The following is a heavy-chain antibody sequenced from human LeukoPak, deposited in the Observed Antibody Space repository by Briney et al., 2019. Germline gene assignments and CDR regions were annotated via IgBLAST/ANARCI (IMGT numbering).Heavy chain of an antibody. J-gene: IGHJ4*02. V-gene: IGHV4-30-4*01. CDR3: ARGGGGEGY. CDR1: GASIRSGDYY. CDR2: IYYSGST. Sequence: PSETLSLTCTVSGASIRSGDYYWSWIRQPPGKGLEWIGYIYYSGSTYYNPSLKSRVTISVDTSKNQFSLKLSSVTAADTAVYYCARGGGGEGYWGQGTLVTVSS. D-gene: IGHD2-15*01.